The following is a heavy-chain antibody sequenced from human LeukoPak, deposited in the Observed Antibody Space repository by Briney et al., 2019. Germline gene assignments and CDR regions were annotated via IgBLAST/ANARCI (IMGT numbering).Heavy chain of an antibody. CDR1: GFTFSIYW. V-gene: IGHV3-74*01. J-gene: IGHJ4*02. CDR3: ARGNVADYKLIDY. CDR2: INTDGSST. Sequence: PGGSLRLSCAASGFTFSIYWMHWVRQAPGKRLVWVSRINTDGSSTSYADSVKGRFTFSRDNAKNALYLQMSSLRVEDTAVYFCARGNVADYKLIDYWGQGTLVTVSS. D-gene: IGHD4-11*01.